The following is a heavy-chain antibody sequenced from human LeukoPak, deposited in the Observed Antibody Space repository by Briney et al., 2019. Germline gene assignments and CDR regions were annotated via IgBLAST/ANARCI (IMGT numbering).Heavy chain of an antibody. D-gene: IGHD3-3*01. V-gene: IGHV1-24*01. CDR2: FDPEDGET. CDR1: GYTLTALS. J-gene: IGHJ4*02. CDR3: ATDRGSVLRFLEWLSH. Sequence: GASVKVSCKVSGYTLTALSMHWVRQAPGKGLEWMGGFDPEDGETIYAQKFQGRVTMTEDTSTDTAYMELSSLRSEDTAVYYCATDRGSVLRFLEWLSHWGQGTLVTVSS.